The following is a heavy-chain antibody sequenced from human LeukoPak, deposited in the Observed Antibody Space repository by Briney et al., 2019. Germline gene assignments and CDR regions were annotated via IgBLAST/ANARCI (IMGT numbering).Heavy chain of an antibody. D-gene: IGHD4-17*01. CDR2: INGDGRNI. J-gene: IGHJ4*02. Sequence: PGGSLRLSCVASGFTFSSYWMHWVRQDPRKGLVWVSRINGDGRNINYADSVMGRFTISRDNAKNTLYLQMNTLRVEDTAVYYCVRGSYGAYDYWGQGSLVTVSS. CDR3: VRGSYGAYDY. V-gene: IGHV3-74*01. CDR1: GFTFSSYW.